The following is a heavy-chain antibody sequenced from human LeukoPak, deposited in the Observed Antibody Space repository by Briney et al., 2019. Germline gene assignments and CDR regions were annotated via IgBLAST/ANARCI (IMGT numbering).Heavy chain of an antibody. CDR2: IYYSGST. J-gene: IGHJ5*02. Sequence: SETLSLACTVSGGSISSYYWIWIRQPPGKGLEWIGYIYYSGSTNYNPSLKSRVTISVDTSKNQFSLKLSSVIAADTAVYYCAREGGYYDSSGLNWFGPWGQGTLVTVSS. V-gene: IGHV4-59*01. D-gene: IGHD3-22*01. CDR1: GGSISSYY. CDR3: AREGGYYDSSGLNWFGP.